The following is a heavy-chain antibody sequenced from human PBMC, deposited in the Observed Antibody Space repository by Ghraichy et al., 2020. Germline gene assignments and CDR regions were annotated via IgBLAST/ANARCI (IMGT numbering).Heavy chain of an antibody. J-gene: IGHJ4*02. D-gene: IGHD1-14*01. V-gene: IGHV3-30*04. CDR3: ARDGVSPPVYSRAFDY. CDR1: GFTFSSYA. CDR2: ISYDGSNK. Sequence: GESLNISCAASGFTFSSYAMHWVRQAPGKGLEWVAVISYDGSNKYYADSVKGRFTISRDNSKNTLYLQMNSLRAEDTAVYYCARDGVSPPVYSRAFDYWGQGTLVTVSS.